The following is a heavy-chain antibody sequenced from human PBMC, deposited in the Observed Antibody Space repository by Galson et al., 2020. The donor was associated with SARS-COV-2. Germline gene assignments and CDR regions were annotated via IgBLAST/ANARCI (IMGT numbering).Heavy chain of an antibody. CDR3: ARQILTGYYSFYYFYF. D-gene: IGHD3-9*01. Sequence: SETLSLTCTVSGGSISSSNYYWGWVRQPPGEGLEWIGSIYYTESNYYNPSLTSRVTMSVDTSRNQFSLKRISVTAAVTAVYYCARQILTGYYSFYYFYFWGQGTLVTVSS. CDR2: IYYTESN. J-gene: IGHJ4*02. CDR1: GGSISSSNYY. V-gene: IGHV4-39*01.